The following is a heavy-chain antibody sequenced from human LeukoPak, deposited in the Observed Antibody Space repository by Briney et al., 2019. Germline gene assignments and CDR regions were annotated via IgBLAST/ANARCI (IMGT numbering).Heavy chain of an antibody. CDR2: ISSRSGTI. CDR3: AKKGYTSAWDYFDY. J-gene: IGHJ4*02. V-gene: IGHV3-48*01. CDR1: GFTFSSYS. D-gene: IGHD6-19*01. Sequence: PGGSLRLSCAASGFTFSSYSMNWVRQAPGKGLGWVSYISSRSGTIFYADSVKGRFTISRDNAENSLYPQMNSLRADDTAVYYCAKKGYTSAWDYFDYWGQGTLVTVSS.